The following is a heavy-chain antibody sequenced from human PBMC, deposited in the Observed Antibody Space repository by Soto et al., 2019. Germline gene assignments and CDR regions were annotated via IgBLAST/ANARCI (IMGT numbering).Heavy chain of an antibody. CDR2: TYYRSKWYL. CDR3: VRLVGKSWLYS. J-gene: IGHJ5*01. Sequence: QVQLQPSGPGLVKPSQTLSLTWSISGSSVASNDATWSWLRQSPSRGLEWLGRTYYRSKWYLAYDVAGQSRITLNPDPSNNQLSLKLNSVTPDDTAVYYCVRLVGKSWLYSWGPGTLGHCSS. CDR1: GSSVASNDAT. V-gene: IGHV6-1*01.